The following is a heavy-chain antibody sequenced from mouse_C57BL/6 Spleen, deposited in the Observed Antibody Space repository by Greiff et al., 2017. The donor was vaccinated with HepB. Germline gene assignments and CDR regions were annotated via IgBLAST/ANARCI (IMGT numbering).Heavy chain of an antibody. D-gene: IGHD2-3*01. Sequence: DVQLRESGGGLVQPGGSMKLSCVASGFTFSNYWMNWVRQSPEKGLEWVAQIRLKSDNYATHYAESVKGRFTISRDDSKSSVYLQMNNLRAEDTGIYYCTGYDGYLLYAMDYWGQGTSVTVSS. J-gene: IGHJ4*01. V-gene: IGHV6-3*01. CDR2: IRLKSDNYAT. CDR1: GFTFSNYW. CDR3: TGYDGYLLYAMDY.